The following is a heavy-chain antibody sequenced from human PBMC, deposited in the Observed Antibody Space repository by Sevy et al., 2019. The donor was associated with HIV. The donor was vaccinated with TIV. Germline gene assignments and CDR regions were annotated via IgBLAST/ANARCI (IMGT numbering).Heavy chain of an antibody. CDR3: GKCTLWVYDPTNRKCGMDV. Sequence: ASVKVSCKASGYNFINYGISWVRQAPGQGLEWVGGSSPFTGSPNYPQKLQDRVTVTTDTATNPAYMELRNLGSDDTAVYYCGKCTLWVYDPTNRKCGMDVWGQGTTVTVSS. J-gene: IGHJ6*02. CDR1: GYNFINYG. CDR2: SSPFTGSP. D-gene: IGHD5-12*01. V-gene: IGHV1-18*01.